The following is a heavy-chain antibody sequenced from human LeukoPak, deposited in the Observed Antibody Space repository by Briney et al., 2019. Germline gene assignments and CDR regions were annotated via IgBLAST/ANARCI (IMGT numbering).Heavy chain of an antibody. D-gene: IGHD2-8*02. CDR1: GFTFSSYA. CDR3: ANTDYYYGMDV. J-gene: IGHJ6*02. V-gene: IGHV3-23*01. CDR2: ISGSGGST. Sequence: PGGSLRLSCAASGFTFSSYAMSWVRHATGKGLEWVSAISGSGGSTYYAVSVKGRFTISRDNSKNTLYLQMNSLRAEDTAVYYCANTDYYYGMDVWGQGTTVTVSS.